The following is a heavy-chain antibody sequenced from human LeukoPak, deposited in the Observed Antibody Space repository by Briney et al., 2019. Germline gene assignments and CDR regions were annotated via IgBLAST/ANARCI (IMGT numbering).Heavy chain of an antibody. CDR3: ARDVGASAPDAFDI. V-gene: IGHV3-43*02. D-gene: IGHD1-26*01. CDR1: GFTFDDYA. Sequence: PGGSLRLSCAASGFTFDDYAMHWVRQAPGKGLEWVSLISGDGGSTYYADSVKGRFTISRDNSKNSLYLQMNSLRTEDTALYYCARDVGASAPDAFDIWGQGTMVTVSS. CDR2: ISGDGGST. J-gene: IGHJ3*02.